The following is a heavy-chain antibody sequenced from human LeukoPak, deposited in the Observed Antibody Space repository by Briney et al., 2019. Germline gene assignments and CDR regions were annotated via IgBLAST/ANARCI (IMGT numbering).Heavy chain of an antibody. CDR1: GASISGHY. V-gene: IGHV4-59*11. J-gene: IGHJ3*02. CDR2: ISHIGST. CDR3: ARDRISINALDM. Sequence: SETLSLTCTVSGASISGHYLTWIRQPPGKGLEWIGYISHIGSTNYNPYLKSRVTISVDTSKNQFSLKLISVTAADTAFYYCARDRISINALDMWGQGTMVTVSS. D-gene: IGHD1-14*01.